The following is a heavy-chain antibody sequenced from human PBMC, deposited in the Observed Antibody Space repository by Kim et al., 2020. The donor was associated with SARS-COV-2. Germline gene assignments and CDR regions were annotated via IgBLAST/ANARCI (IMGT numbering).Heavy chain of an antibody. J-gene: IGHJ6*02. CDR1: GGSFSGYY. CDR2: INHSGST. CDR3: ARDGYNSPGGGWGDV. V-gene: IGHV4-34*01. Sequence: SETLSLTCAVYGGSFSGYYWSWIRQPPGKGLEWIGEINHSGSTNYNPSLKSRVTISVDTSKNQFSLKLSSVTAADTAVYYCARDGYNSPGGGWGDVWGQGTTVTVSS. D-gene: IGHD1-1*01.